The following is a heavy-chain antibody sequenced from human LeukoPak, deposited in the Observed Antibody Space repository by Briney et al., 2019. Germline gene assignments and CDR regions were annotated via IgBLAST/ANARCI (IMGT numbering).Heavy chain of an antibody. V-gene: IGHV3-43*01. D-gene: IGHD3-22*01. CDR2: ISWDGGST. CDR1: GFTFDDYT. CDR3: ARTDPYDSSGYCLDY. Sequence: GGSLRLSCAASGFTFDDYTMHWVRQAPGKGLEWVSLISWDGGSTYYADSVRGRFTISRDNSKNTLYLQMNSLRAEDTAVYYCARTDPYDSSGYCLDYWGQGTLVTVSS. J-gene: IGHJ4*02.